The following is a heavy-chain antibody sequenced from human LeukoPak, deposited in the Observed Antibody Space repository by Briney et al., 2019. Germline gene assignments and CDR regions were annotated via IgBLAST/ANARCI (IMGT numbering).Heavy chain of an antibody. CDR3: ARGKGRSSQQGYYYYYYGMDV. J-gene: IGHJ6*02. CDR1: GGTFSSYA. D-gene: IGHD5-18*01. V-gene: IGHV1-69*13. CDR2: IIPIFGTA. Sequence: SVKVSCKASGGTFSSYAISWVRQAPGQGLEWMGGIIPIFGTANYAQKFQGRVTITADESTSTAYMELSSLRSEDTAVYYCARGKGRSSQQGYYYYYYGMDVWGQGTTVTVSS.